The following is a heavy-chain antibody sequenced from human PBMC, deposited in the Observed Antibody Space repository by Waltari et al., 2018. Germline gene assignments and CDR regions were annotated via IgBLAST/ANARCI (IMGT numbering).Heavy chain of an antibody. CDR2: IDPRDSYT. CDR1: GYSFTSNW. Sequence: EVQLVQSGAEVKKPGESLRISCKASGYSFTSNWISWVRPMPGKGLEWMGKIDPRDSYTNYIPSFQGHVTFSVDKSISTAYLQWHSLRASDTAMYYCARRTDPGTYFDYWGQGALVTVSS. D-gene: IGHD1-1*01. J-gene: IGHJ4*02. V-gene: IGHV5-10-1*03. CDR3: ARRTDPGTYFDY.